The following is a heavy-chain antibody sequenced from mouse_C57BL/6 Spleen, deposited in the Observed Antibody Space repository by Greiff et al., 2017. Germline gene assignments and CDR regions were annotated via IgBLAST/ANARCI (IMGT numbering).Heavy chain of an antibody. CDR2: INPNNGGT. CDR3: ARGRFYYGSSYGFAY. J-gene: IGHJ3*01. Sequence: EVQLQQSGPELVKPGASVKIPCKASGYTFTDYNLDWVKQSHGKSLEWIGDINPNNGGTIYNQKFKGKATLTVDKSSSTAYMELRSLTSEDTAVYYCARGRFYYGSSYGFAYWGQGTLVTVSA. CDR1: GYTFTDYN. V-gene: IGHV1-18*01. D-gene: IGHD1-1*01.